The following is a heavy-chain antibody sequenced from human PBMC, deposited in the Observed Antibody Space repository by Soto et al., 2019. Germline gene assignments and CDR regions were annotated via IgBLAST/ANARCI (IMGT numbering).Heavy chain of an antibody. D-gene: IGHD2-15*01. CDR2: MYSSGST. CDR1: GGAINSDYYY. Sequence: QVRLQESGPGLVKSSQTLSLTCSVSGGAINSDYYYWGWVRQPPGKSLEWIGYMYSSGSTYSNPSLKSPVAMSVDTSQNHXXXXXXXXXXXXXXXXXXXXXXXXXXXXACHRYFDSWGQGIPVTVSS. J-gene: IGHJ4*02. CDR3: XXXXXXXXXXACHRYFDS. V-gene: IGHV4-30-4*01.